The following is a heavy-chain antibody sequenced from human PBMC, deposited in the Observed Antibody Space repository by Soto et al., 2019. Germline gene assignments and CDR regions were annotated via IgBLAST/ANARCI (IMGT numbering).Heavy chain of an antibody. D-gene: IGHD3-9*01. CDR1: GGSFSGHY. Sequence: QVQLQQWGAGLLKPSETLSLTCSVYGGSFSGHYWNWIRQSPGQGLEWLGEINHSGSTNYNPSLKSRVPISAETSKTQFSLTLRAVTAADTAVYYCAREARYFDGLRVRWFDTCGQGTLVTVSS. V-gene: IGHV4-34*01. J-gene: IGHJ5*02. CDR3: AREARYFDGLRVRWFDT. CDR2: INHSGST.